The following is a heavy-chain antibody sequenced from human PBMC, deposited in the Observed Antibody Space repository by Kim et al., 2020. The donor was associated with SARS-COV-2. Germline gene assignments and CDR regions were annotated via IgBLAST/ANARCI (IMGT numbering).Heavy chain of an antibody. J-gene: IGHJ4*02. D-gene: IGHD2-15*01. V-gene: IGHV4-59*09. Sequence: TNYNPSRKRRVTISVDTSKNQFSLKLSSVTAADTAVYYCARGNGGNPQDYWGQGTLVTVSS. CDR2: T. CDR3: ARGNGGNPQDY.